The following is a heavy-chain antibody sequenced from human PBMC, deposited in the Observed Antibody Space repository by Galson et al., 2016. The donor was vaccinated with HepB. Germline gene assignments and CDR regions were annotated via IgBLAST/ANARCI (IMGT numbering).Heavy chain of an antibody. J-gene: IGHJ4*02. CDR2: ISSSSTYI. V-gene: IGHV3-21*01. CDR3: ARDPMGWVDY. D-gene: IGHD2-8*01. Sequence: SLRLSCAASGFTFSSYSMNWVRQAPGKGLEWVSSISSSSTYIYYADSVKGRFTISRDNAKNSLYLQMNSLTAEDTAVYFCARDPMGWVDYWGQGTLVTVSS. CDR1: GFTFSSYS.